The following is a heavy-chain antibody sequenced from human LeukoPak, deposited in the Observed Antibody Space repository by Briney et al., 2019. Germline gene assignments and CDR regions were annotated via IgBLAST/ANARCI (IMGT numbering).Heavy chain of an antibody. Sequence: SVKVSCKASGGTFSSYAISWVRQAPGQGLEWMGGIIPIFGTANYAQKFKGRVTITADESTSTAYMELSSLRSEDTAVYYCARGYSGYDSPVDYWGQGTLVTVSS. CDR1: GGTFSSYA. CDR2: IIPIFGTA. J-gene: IGHJ4*02. CDR3: ARGYSGYDSPVDY. D-gene: IGHD5-12*01. V-gene: IGHV1-69*13.